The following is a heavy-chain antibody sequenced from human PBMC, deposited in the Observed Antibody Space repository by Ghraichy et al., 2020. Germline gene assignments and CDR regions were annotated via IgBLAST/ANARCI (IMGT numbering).Heavy chain of an antibody. Sequence: TLSLTCTVSGDSIGMNTYYWGWIRQPPGKGLEWIGSVFYSGSTFYNPSLKSRITISVDTSRNQFSLKMTSVTAADTAFYYCARHINNFDFNYDAFDVWGQGTMVTVSP. CDR1: GDSIGMNTYY. J-gene: IGHJ3*01. CDR3: ARHINNFDFNYDAFDV. CDR2: VFYSGST. D-gene: IGHD1-20*01. V-gene: IGHV4-39*01.